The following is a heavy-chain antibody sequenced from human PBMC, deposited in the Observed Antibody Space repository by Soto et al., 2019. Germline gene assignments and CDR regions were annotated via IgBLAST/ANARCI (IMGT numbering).Heavy chain of an antibody. V-gene: IGHV3-48*03. J-gene: IGHJ6*02. CDR2: ISSSGSTI. CDR1: GFTFTSYE. D-gene: IGHD6-6*01. CDR3: ARYGGIAARHYYGMYV. Sequence: PGSSLRLSCAASGFTFTSYEMNWVRPAPGKGLEWVSYISSSGSTIYYADPVKGRFTISRHNGKNSQYLQMNSPKTEHTAVYYCARYGGIAARHYYGMYVPGQGTTVTVFS.